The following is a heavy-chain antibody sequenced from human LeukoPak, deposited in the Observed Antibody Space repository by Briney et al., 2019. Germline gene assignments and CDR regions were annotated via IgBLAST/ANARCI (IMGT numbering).Heavy chain of an antibody. D-gene: IGHD3-22*01. CDR2: ISYDGSNK. J-gene: IGHJ4*02. CDR1: GFTFSSYA. Sequence: PGRSLRLSCAASGFTFSSYAMHWVRQAPGKGLEWVAVISYDGSNKYYADSVKGRLTISRDNSKNTLYLQMNSLRAEDTAVYYCARVSYYDSSGYAADYWGQGTLVTVSS. V-gene: IGHV3-30*01. CDR3: ARVSYYDSSGYAADY.